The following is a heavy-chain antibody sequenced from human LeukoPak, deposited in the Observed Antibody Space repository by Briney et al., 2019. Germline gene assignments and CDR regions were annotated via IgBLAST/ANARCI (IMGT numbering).Heavy chain of an antibody. V-gene: IGHV1-2*02. CDR2: INPNSGGT. Sequence: GASVTVSCKAYGYTFTGYYMHWVRQAPGQGLEWMGWINPNSGGTNYAQKFQGRVTMTRDTSISTAYMELSRLRSDDTAVYYCARVVTGTTSLRAFDIWGQGTMVTVSS. J-gene: IGHJ3*02. D-gene: IGHD1-7*01. CDR3: ARVVTGTTSLRAFDI. CDR1: GYTFTGYY.